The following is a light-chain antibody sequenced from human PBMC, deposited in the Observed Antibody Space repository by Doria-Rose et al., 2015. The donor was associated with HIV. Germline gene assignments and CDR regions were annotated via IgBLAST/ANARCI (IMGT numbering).Light chain of an antibody. CDR3: QQYYSTPPA. J-gene: IGKJ1*01. Sequence: TQSPDSLAVSLGERATINCKSSQSVLYSSNNKNYLAWYQQKPGQPPKPLIYWASTRESGVPDRFSGSGSGTDFTLTISSLQAEDVAVYYCQQYYSTPPAFGQGTKVEIK. CDR1: QSVLYSSNNKNY. CDR2: WAS. V-gene: IGKV4-1*01.